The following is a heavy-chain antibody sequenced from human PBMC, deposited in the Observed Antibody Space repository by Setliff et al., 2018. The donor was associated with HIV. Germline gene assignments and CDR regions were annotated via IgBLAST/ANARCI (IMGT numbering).Heavy chain of an antibody. Sequence: SETLSLTCAVYGESVSGYYWSWIRQPPGKGLGWIGEINHSGSTNYNPSLKSRVTISVDTSKNQFSLKLSSATAADTAVYYCARFREYYNFLAFPWGQGTLVTVSS. CDR2: INHSGST. J-gene: IGHJ5*02. CDR1: GESVSGYY. V-gene: IGHV4-34*01. CDR3: ARFREYYNFLAFP. D-gene: IGHD1-1*01.